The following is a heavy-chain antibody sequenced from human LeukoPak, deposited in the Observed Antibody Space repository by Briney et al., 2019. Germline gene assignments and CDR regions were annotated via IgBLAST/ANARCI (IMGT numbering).Heavy chain of an antibody. CDR3: ARASYMVRGVIMDY. D-gene: IGHD3-10*01. CDR2: IYYSGST. J-gene: IGHJ4*02. Sequence: SETLSFTCTVSGGSICSSSYYWGWIRQRPGKRLERIGSIYYSGSTYYTPSLKSRVTISVDTSKNQFSLKLSSVTAADTAVYYCARASYMVRGVIMDYWGQGTLVTVSS. V-gene: IGHV4-39*07. CDR1: GGSICSSSYY.